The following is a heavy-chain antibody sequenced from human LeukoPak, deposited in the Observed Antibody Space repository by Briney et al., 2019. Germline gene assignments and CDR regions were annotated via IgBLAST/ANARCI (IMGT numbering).Heavy chain of an antibody. CDR2: ISGSGDST. V-gene: IGHV3-23*01. J-gene: IGHJ4*02. D-gene: IGHD3-10*01. CDR3: AREIRQLLWFGELLIDFDK. CDR1: GFTFSSYA. Sequence: GGSLRLSCAASGFTFSSYAMSWVRQAPGKGLEWVSAISGSGDSTYYADSVKGRFTISRDNAKNSLYLQMNSLRVEDTAVYYCAREIRQLLWFGELLIDFDKWGQGTLVTVSS.